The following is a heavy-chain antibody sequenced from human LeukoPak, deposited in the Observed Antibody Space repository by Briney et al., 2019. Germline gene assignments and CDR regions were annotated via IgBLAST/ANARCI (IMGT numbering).Heavy chain of an antibody. CDR2: INTDGGST. J-gene: IGHJ4*02. CDR3: GRGFSIVPAGIPDY. D-gene: IGHD2-2*02. V-gene: IGHV3-74*01. Sequence: HPGGSLRLSCAASGFTFGSYWMHWVRQAPGKGLVWVSRINTDGGSTTYADSVKGRFTISRDNAKNTLYLQMNSLRAEDTAVYYCGRGFSIVPAGIPDYWGLGTLVTVSS. CDR1: GFTFGSYW.